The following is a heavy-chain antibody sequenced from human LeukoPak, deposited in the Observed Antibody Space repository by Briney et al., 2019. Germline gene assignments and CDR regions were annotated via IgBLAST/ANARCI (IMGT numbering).Heavy chain of an antibody. CDR1: GFTFSSYG. D-gene: IGHD1-14*01. Sequence: QAGGSLRLSCAASGFTFSSYGMHWVRQAPGKGLEWVAVISYDGSNKYYADSVKGRFTISRDNSKNTLYLQMNSLRAEDTAVYYCAKVGPEYYYYMDVWGKGTTVTVSS. V-gene: IGHV3-30*18. CDR3: AKVGPEYYYYMDV. J-gene: IGHJ6*03. CDR2: ISYDGSNK.